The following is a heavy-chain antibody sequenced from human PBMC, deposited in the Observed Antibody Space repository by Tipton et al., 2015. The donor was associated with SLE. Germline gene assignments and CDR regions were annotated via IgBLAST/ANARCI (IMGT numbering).Heavy chain of an antibody. CDR2: VYYSGST. CDR3: ARDGGAAAVDY. D-gene: IGHD6-13*01. J-gene: IGHJ4*02. V-gene: IGHV4-31*03. CDR1: GDSISSGGYY. Sequence: TLSLTCTVSGDSISSGGYYWSWIRQYPGKGPEWIGYVYYSGSTYYNPSLKSRVTISLDTSKNQFSLNLTSVTVADTAVYYCARDGGAAAVDYWGQGTLVTVSS.